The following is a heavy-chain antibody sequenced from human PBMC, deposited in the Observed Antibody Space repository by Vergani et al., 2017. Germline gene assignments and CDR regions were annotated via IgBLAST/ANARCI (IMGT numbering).Heavy chain of an antibody. CDR2: ISSSSSTI. J-gene: IGHJ4*02. CDR3: AGDPAGDSSGYYRETFDV. V-gene: IGHV3-48*01. D-gene: IGHD3-22*01. Sequence: EVQLVESGGGLVQPGGSLRLSCAASGFTFSSYSMTWVRQAPGKGLEWVSYISSSSSTIYDADSGKGRFTISRDNAKNSLYLRMNSLRAEDTAVYYCAGDPAGDSSGYYRETFDVWGQGTLVTVSS. CDR1: GFTFSSYS.